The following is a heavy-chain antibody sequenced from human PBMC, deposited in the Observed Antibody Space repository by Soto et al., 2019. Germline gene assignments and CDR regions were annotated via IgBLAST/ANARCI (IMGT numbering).Heavy chain of an antibody. V-gene: IGHV3-7*01. CDR2: IKQDGSEK. CDR3: ARDLVDIVVVPAATAGVFGY. Sequence: GGSLRLSCAASGFTFSGYWMSWVRQAPGKGLEWVANIKQDGSEKYYVDSVKGRFTISRDNAKNSLYLQMNSLRAEDTAVYYCARDLVDIVVVPAATAGVFGYWGQGTLVTVSS. D-gene: IGHD2-2*03. CDR1: GFTFSGYW. J-gene: IGHJ4*02.